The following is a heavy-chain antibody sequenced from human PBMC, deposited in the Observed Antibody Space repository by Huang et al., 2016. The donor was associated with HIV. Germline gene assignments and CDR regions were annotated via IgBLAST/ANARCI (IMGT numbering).Heavy chain of an antibody. V-gene: IGHV5-51*01. Sequence: EVQLVLSGAEVKKPGESLKISCKGSGYMFTKYWIGWVRQMPGKGLEWMGTIYPGDSDTRYSPSFQGQVTISADKSITTAYLQWSSLKASDTAIYYCARHDGARPGWVDNWGQGTLVTVSS. J-gene: IGHJ5*02. CDR2: IYPGDSDT. CDR3: ARHDGARPGWVDN. D-gene: IGHD4-17*01. CDR1: GYMFTKYW.